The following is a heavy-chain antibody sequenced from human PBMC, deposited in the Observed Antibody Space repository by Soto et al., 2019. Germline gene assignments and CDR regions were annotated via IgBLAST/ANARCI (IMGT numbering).Heavy chain of an antibody. J-gene: IGHJ4*02. Sequence: ASVKVACKASGYTFTNYGITWVRRAPGQELEWMGWISAYSGHANHAQKFQGRVTMTTDTSTSTAYMELRTLRSDDTGVYYCARDHGATRSAVDYSGEGPLVTVSS. CDR1: GYTFTNYG. V-gene: IGHV1-18*04. D-gene: IGHD1-1*01. CDR3: ARDHGATRSAVDY. CDR2: ISAYSGHA.